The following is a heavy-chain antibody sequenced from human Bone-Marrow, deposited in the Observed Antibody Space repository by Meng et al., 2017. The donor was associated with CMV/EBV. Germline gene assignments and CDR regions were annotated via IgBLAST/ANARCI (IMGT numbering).Heavy chain of an antibody. CDR2: IRYDGSNK. J-gene: IGHJ6*02. CDR1: GFTFSSYG. CDR3: AKELGYCSSTSCYWEYYYYYYGMDV. V-gene: IGHV3-30*02. D-gene: IGHD2-2*01. Sequence: GGSLRLSCAASGFTFSSYGMHWVRQAPGKGLEWVAFIRYDGSNKYYADSVKGRFTISRDNSKNTLYLQMNSLRAEDTAVYYCAKELGYCSSTSCYWEYYYYYYGMDVWGQGTTVTFSS.